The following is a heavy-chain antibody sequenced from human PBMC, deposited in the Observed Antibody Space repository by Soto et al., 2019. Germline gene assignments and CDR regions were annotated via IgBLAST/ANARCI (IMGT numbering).Heavy chain of an antibody. CDR2: ISGSGGST. V-gene: IGHV3-23*01. Sequence: GGSLRLSCAASGFTFSSYAMSWVRQAPWKGLEWVSAISGSGGSTYYADSVKGRFTISRDNSKNTLYLQMNSLRAEDTAVYYCARGTGYLYDYWGQGTLVTVSS. D-gene: IGHD5-12*01. CDR3: ARGTGYLYDY. CDR1: GFTFSSYA. J-gene: IGHJ4*02.